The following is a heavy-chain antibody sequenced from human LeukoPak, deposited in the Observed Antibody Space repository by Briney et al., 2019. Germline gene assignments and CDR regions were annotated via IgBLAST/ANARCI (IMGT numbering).Heavy chain of an antibody. CDR1: GYTFTDYY. D-gene: IGHD6-13*01. CDR2: VNPNSGDT. Sequence: ASVKLSRNAAGYTFTDYYIHWVRHAPGPGPEWMGWVNPNSGDTNHAHKFQGRVTMTSDTSISTAYMDLNRVRSDDTAVYYCALLFSSTWYRFDSWGQGTLVTVSS. V-gene: IGHV1-2*02. J-gene: IGHJ4*02. CDR3: ALLFSSTWYRFDS.